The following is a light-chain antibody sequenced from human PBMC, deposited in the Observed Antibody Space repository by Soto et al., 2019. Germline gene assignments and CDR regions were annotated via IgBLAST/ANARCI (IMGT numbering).Light chain of an antibody. V-gene: IGLV2-14*01. CDR2: EVS. CDR1: SSDVGGYNH. J-gene: IGLJ3*02. Sequence: QSALTQPASVSGSPGQSITISCTGTSSDVGGYNHVSWYQQYPGKAPKLMIYEVSNRPSGVSDRFSGSKSGNTASLTISGLQAEDEANYYCSSYTTSNTLVFGGGTQLTVL. CDR3: SSYTTSNTLV.